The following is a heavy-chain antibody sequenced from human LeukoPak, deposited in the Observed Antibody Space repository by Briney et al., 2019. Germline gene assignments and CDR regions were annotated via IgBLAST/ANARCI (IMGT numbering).Heavy chain of an antibody. CDR3: ARDLDYGFDY. D-gene: IGHD4-17*01. V-gene: IGHV1-69*13. CDR1: GGTFIPYA. Sequence: SVKVSCKASGGTFIPYAISWVRQAPGQGLEWMGGIIPIFGTANYAQKFQGRVTITADESTSTAYMELSSLISEDTAVYYCARDLDYGFDYWGQGTLVTVSS. CDR2: IIPIFGTA. J-gene: IGHJ4*02.